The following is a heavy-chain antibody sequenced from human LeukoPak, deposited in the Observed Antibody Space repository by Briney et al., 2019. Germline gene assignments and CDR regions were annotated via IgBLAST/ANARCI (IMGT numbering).Heavy chain of an antibody. J-gene: IGHJ4*02. D-gene: IGHD3-10*01. CDR3: ARAQGREFYFDY. V-gene: IGHV3-53*01. CDR2: IYSGGST. Sequence: GGSLRLSCAASGFTVSSNSMTWVRQAPGKGLQWVSVIYSGGSTYHADSVTGRFAISRDTSKNTVYLQMNSLRAEDTALYYCARAQGREFYFDYWGQGTLVTVSS. CDR1: GFTVSSNS.